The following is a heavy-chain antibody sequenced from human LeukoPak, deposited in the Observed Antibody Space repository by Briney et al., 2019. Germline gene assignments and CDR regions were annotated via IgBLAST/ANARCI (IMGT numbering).Heavy chain of an antibody. Sequence: GGSLRLSCAASGFTFSSCAMSWVRQAPGKGLDWVSAISGSGGSTYYADSVKGRFTISRDNSKDTLYLQMNSLRAEGTAVYYCTKEARDYDFLTGHDAFDIWGQGTMVTVTS. V-gene: IGHV3-23*01. D-gene: IGHD3-9*01. CDR2: ISGSGGST. CDR3: TKEARDYDFLTGHDAFDI. J-gene: IGHJ3*02. CDR1: GFTFSSCA.